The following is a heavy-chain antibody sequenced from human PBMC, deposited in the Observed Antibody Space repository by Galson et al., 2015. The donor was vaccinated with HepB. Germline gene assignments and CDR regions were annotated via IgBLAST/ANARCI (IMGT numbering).Heavy chain of an antibody. V-gene: IGHV4-39*01. Sequence: ETLSLTCTVSGGSISSSSYYWGWIRQPPGKGLEWIGSIYYSGSTYYNPSLKSRVTISVDTSKNQFSLKLSSVTAADTAVYYCARHHQRAVRGLRGGWFDPWGQGTLVTVSS. CDR3: ARHHQRAVRGLRGGWFDP. CDR2: IYYSGST. D-gene: IGHD3-10*01. CDR1: GGSISSSSYY. J-gene: IGHJ5*02.